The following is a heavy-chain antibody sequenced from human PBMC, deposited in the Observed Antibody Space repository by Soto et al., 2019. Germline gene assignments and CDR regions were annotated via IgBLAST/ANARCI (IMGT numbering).Heavy chain of an antibody. CDR1: GGSISSYY. V-gene: IGHV4-59*01. CDR3: ARARGYWSSSSPYYFDY. CDR2: IYYSGST. J-gene: IGHJ4*02. Sequence: QVQLQESGPGLVKPSETLSLTCTVSGGSISSYYWSCIRQPPGKGLEWIGYIYYSGSTNDNPSLKSRFTISVDTSKNQFSLKLSSVTAADTAVYYCARARGYWSSSSPYYFDYWGQGTLVTVSS. D-gene: IGHD6-6*01.